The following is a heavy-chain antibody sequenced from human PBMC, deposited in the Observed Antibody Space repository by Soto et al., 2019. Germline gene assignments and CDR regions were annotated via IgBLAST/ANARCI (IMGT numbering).Heavy chain of an antibody. V-gene: IGHV3-9*01. J-gene: IGHJ4*02. CDR2: ISWNSGSI. CDR1: GFIFDDYA. D-gene: IGHD2-15*01. CDR3: AKSRGGGNPFDY. Sequence: GGSLRLSCAASGFIFDDYAMHWVRQAPGKGLEWVSGISWNSGSIGYADSVKGRFTISRDNAKNSLYLQMNSLRAEDTALYYCAKSRGGGNPFDYWGQGTLVTVSS.